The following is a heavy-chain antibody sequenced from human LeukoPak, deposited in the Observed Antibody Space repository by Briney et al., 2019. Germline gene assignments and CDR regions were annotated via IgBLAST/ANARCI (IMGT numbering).Heavy chain of an antibody. V-gene: IGHV3-48*03. CDR3: ARAIGSSWGKVGY. CDR2: IRSGGDMT. J-gene: IGHJ4*02. CDR1: GFTFSSYE. Sequence: TGGSLRLSCVASGFTFSSYEMNWVRQAPGKGLEWVSYIRSGGDMTYYADSVKGRFTISRDNAKNAVYLEMNSLRSEDTAVYYCARAIGSSWGKVGYWGQGTLVTVSS. D-gene: IGHD6-13*01.